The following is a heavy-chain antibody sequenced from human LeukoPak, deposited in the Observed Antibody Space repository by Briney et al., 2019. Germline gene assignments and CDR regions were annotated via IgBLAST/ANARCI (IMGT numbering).Heavy chain of an antibody. Sequence: PSETLSLTCTVSGGSISSSNYYWAWIRQPPGKGLEWIGSIYYSGSTYYNPSLTSRVTISVDTSKNQFSLKLTSVTAAYTAIFYCARHNVGARGFTLFPLYFFDYWRQGTLVTVSS. V-gene: IGHV4-39*01. CDR3: ARHNVGARGFTLFPLYFFDY. D-gene: IGHD3-10*01. CDR1: GGSISSSNYY. CDR2: IYYSGST. J-gene: IGHJ4*02.